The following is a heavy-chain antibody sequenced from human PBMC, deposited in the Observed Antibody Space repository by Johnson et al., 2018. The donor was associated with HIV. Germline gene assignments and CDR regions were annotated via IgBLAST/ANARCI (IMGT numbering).Heavy chain of an antibody. J-gene: IGHJ3*01. CDR1: GFTLDDYG. Sequence: EVQVLESGGGVVRPGGSLRLSCEASGFTLDDYGMTWVRQAPGKGLEWVSGVNWNGDSTGYADSVKGRFSISRDNAKNSLYLQMNSRRAEDTALYYCARHCDMWTDPDALDVWGQGTMVTVSS. D-gene: IGHD3-9*01. V-gene: IGHV3-20*04. CDR2: VNWNGDST. CDR3: ARHCDMWTDPDALDV.